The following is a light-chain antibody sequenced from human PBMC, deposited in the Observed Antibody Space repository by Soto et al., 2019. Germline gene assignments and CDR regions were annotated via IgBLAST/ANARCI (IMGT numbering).Light chain of an antibody. J-gene: IGKJ5*01. CDR2: GAS. V-gene: IGKV3-15*01. CDR1: HSVNSH. CDR3: KQYKNWPL. Sequence: MMMTQSPATLSVSPVERLTLSCRTSHSVNSHVAWYQQKPGQAPRLLLYGASTRATGIQVRFSGSGFGTEFTLTISSMKSEEFAVYYRKQYKNWPLFGQGTRLEIK.